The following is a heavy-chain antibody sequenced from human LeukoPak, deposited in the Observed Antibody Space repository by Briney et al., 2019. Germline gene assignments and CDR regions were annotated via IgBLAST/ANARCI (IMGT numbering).Heavy chain of an antibody. Sequence: SETLSLTCTVSGGSISSSSYYWGWIRQPPGKGLEWIGYIYYSGSTNYNPSLKSRVTISVDTSKNQFSLKLSSVTAADTAVYYCARMYSSVSYWYFDLWGRGTLVTVSS. D-gene: IGHD6-25*01. CDR1: GGSISSSSYY. J-gene: IGHJ2*01. CDR2: IYYSGST. CDR3: ARMYSSVSYWYFDL. V-gene: IGHV4-61*05.